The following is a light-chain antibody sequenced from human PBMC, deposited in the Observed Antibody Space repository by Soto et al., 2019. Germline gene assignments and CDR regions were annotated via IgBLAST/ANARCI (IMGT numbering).Light chain of an antibody. V-gene: IGLV1-40*01. CDR3: QSYDSSLSGWV. Sequence: QPVLTQPPSVSGAPGQRVTISCTGSSSNIGAGYDVHWYQQLPGTAPKLLMYGNTNRPSGVPDRFSGSKSGTSASLAITGLQAEDEADYYCQSYDSSLSGWVFGGGTKVTVL. J-gene: IGLJ3*02. CDR2: GNT. CDR1: SSNIGAGYD.